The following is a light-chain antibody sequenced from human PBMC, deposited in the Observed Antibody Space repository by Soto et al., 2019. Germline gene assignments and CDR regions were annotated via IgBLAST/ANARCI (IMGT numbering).Light chain of an antibody. Sequence: EIVLTQSPGTLSLSPGERATLSCRASHSVSSSYLAWYQQKPGQAPRLLIYGASSRATGIPDRFSGSGSATDFSLTISRLEPEDFSVYYFQQYGSTPPITFGQGTRLEIK. J-gene: IGKJ5*01. CDR2: GAS. V-gene: IGKV3-20*01. CDR1: HSVSSSY. CDR3: QQYGSTPPIT.